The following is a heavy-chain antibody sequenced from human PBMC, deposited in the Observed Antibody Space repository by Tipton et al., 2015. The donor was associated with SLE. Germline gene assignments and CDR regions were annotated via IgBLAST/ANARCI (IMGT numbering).Heavy chain of an antibody. V-gene: IGHV1-18*01. D-gene: IGHD5-18*01. CDR3: ARVRVDTAMGVFDF. CDR1: GYTFASYG. J-gene: IGHJ4*02. CDR2: IGPHNGNT. Sequence: QSGPEVKEPGASLKVSCKASGYTFASYGINWVRQAPGQGLEWMGWIGPHNGNTNYAQKLQGRVTMTSDTSTSTAYMELRSLRSDDTAIYYCARVRVDTAMGVFDFWGQGTLVTVSS.